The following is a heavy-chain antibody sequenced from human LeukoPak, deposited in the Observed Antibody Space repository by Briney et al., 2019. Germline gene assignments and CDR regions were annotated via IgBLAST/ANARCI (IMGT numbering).Heavy chain of an antibody. CDR1: GGSFSGYY. Sequence: SETLSLTCAVYGGSFSGYYWSWIRQPPGKGLEWIGEINHSGSTNYNPSLKSRVTISVDTSKIQFSLKLSSVTAADTAVYYCAREGAYYDFWSRMDVWGQGTTVTVSS. V-gene: IGHV4-34*01. D-gene: IGHD3-3*01. J-gene: IGHJ6*02. CDR3: AREGAYYDFWSRMDV. CDR2: INHSGST.